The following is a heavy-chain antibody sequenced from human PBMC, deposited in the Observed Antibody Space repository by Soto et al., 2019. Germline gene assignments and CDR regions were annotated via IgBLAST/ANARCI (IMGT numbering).Heavy chain of an antibody. J-gene: IGHJ6*02. CDR3: GKVLVFDWLLWGYSMDV. CDR2: ISGSGGST. CDR1: GFTFSSYA. Sequence: EVQLLESGGGLLQPGGSLRLSCAASGFTFSSYAMSWVRQAPGKGLEWVSAISGSGGSTYYADSVKGRFTISRDNSMNSLYLQMNSLRAEDTAVYYCGKVLVFDWLLWGYSMDVWGQGTTVTVSS. D-gene: IGHD3-9*01. V-gene: IGHV3-23*01.